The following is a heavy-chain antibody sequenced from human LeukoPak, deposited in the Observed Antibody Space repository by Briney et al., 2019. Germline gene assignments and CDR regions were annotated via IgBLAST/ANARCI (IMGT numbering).Heavy chain of an antibody. Sequence: PGGSLRLSCAASGFTFSSYAMSWVRQAPGKGLEWVSAISGSGGSTYCADSVKGRFTISRDNSKNKLYLQMNSLRAEDEGVYYCAKGASYLTDAFDIWGQGTMVTVSS. CDR3: AKGASYLTDAFDI. CDR1: GFTFSSYA. J-gene: IGHJ3*02. CDR2: ISGSGGST. V-gene: IGHV3-23*01.